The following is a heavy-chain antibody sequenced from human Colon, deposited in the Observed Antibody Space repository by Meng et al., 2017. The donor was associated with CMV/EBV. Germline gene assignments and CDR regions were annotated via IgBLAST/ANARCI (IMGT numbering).Heavy chain of an antibody. CDR1: GGSISSGNHH. D-gene: IGHD2/OR15-2a*01. CDR2: IYNSETT. CDR3: ATFYEGRGGQGP. V-gene: IGHV4-31*03. Sequence: QMQLQESGPGLVKTSQTLSLTCTVSGGSISSGNHHWSWIRQHPGKGLEWIASIYNSETTYYNPSLKSRVTMSVDSSKNQFFLNLNSVTDAETAVYYCATFYEGRGGQGPWGQGTLVTVSS. J-gene: IGHJ5*02.